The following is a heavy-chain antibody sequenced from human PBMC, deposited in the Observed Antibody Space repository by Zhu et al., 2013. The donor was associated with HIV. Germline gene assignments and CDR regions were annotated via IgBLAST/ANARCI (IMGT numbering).Heavy chain of an antibody. V-gene: IGHV1-58*01. J-gene: IGHJ4*02. CDR1: GFTFTSSA. D-gene: IGHD2-15*01. Sequence: QMQLVQSGPEVKKPGTSVKVSCKASGFTFTSSAVQWVRQARGQRLEWIGWIVVGSGNTNYAQKFQERVTITRDMSTSTAYMELSSLRSEDTAVYYCAADSLRGCSGGSCYSPFDYWGQGTLVTVSS. CDR3: AADSLRGCSGGSCYSPFDY. CDR2: IVVGSGNT.